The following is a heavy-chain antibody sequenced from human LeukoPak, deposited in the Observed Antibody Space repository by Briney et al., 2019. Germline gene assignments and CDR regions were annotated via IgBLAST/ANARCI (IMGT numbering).Heavy chain of an antibody. CDR3: ARSRIPAPGPTH. CDR1: SGSFSGYS. V-gene: IGHV4-34*01. D-gene: IGHD6-13*01. CDR2: INHSGST. Sequence: TSETLSLTCAVYSGSFSGYSWNWIRQPPGKGLERIGEINHSGSTNYNPSLKSRVTISVDPSKNQFSLKLSSVTAADTAVYYCARSRIPAPGPTHWGQGTLVTVSS. J-gene: IGHJ4*02.